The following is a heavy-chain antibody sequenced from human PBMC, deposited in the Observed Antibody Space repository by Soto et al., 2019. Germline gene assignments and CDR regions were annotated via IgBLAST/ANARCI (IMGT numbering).Heavy chain of an antibody. CDR1: GFTFSSYA. Sequence: GGSLRLSCAASGFTFSSYAMHWVRQAPGKGLEWVAVISYDGSNKYYADSVKGRFTISRDNSKNTLYLQMNSLRAEDTAVYYCGRSTMDTPDYWGQRTLVTVS. D-gene: IGHD5-18*01. V-gene: IGHV3-30-3*01. CDR2: ISYDGSNK. J-gene: IGHJ4*02. CDR3: GRSTMDTPDY.